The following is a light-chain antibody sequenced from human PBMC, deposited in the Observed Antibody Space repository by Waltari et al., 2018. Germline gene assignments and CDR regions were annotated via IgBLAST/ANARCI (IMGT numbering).Light chain of an antibody. CDR2: LNSDGSH. Sequence: QLVLTQSPSASASLGASVKLTCTLSSGHSSYAIAWHQQQPEKGPRYLMKLNSDGSHKKGDGIPDRFSGSSSGTERFLTISSLQSEDEGDYYCQTRGTGFQVFGTGTKVTVL. J-gene: IGLJ1*01. V-gene: IGLV4-69*01. CDR3: QTRGTGFQV. CDR1: SGHSSYA.